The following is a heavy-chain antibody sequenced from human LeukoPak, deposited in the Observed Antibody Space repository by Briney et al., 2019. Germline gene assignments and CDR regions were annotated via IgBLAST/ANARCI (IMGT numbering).Heavy chain of an antibody. D-gene: IGHD2-21*02. CDR1: GFTFSSYG. J-gene: IGHJ4*02. CDR2: IRYDGSNK. V-gene: IGHV3-30*02. Sequence: PGGSLRLSCAASGFTFSSYGMHWVRQAPGKGLEWVAFIRYDGSNKYYADSVKGRFTISRDNSKNTLYLQMNSLRAEDTAVYYCAKDGTSYCGGDCYVGVWGQGTLVTVSS. CDR3: AKDGTSYCGGDCYVGV.